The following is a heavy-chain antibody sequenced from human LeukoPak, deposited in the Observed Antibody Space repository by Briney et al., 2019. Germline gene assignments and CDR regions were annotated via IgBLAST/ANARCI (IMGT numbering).Heavy chain of an antibody. D-gene: IGHD6-13*01. J-gene: IGHJ5*02. CDR1: GYTFTGYY. CDR2: INPNSGGT. V-gene: IGHV1-2*04. Sequence: GASVKVSCKASGYTFTGYYMHWVRQAPGQGLEWMGWINPNSGGTNYAQKFQGWVTMTRDTSISTAYMELSRLRSDDTAVYYCARGPGLAAAGTDWFDPWGQGTLVTVSS. CDR3: ARGPGLAAAGTDWFDP.